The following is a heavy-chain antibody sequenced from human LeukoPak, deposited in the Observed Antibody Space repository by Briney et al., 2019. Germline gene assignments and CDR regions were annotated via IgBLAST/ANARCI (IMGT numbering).Heavy chain of an antibody. V-gene: IGHV1-8*02. CDR3: ARKNYCSGGSCYSRGWFDP. CDR1: GYTFTSYG. J-gene: IGHJ5*02. D-gene: IGHD2-15*01. CDR2: MNPNSGNT. Sequence: GASVKVSCKASGYTFTSYGINWVRQATGQGLEWMGWMNPNSGNTVYAQKFQGRVTMTRDTSISTAYMELSSLRSEDTAMNYCARKNYCSGGSCYSRGWFDPWGQGTLVTVSS.